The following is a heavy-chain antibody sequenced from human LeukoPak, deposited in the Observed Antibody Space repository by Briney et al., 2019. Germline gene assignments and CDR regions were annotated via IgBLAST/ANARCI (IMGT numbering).Heavy chain of an antibody. Sequence: SETLSLTCTVSGGSISSYYWSWIRQPAGKGLEWIGRIYTSGSTNYNPSLTSRVTMSVDTSKNQFSLKLSSVTAADTAVYYCARGMDSSGYYALDYSGQGNLVTVSS. D-gene: IGHD3-22*01. V-gene: IGHV4-4*07. J-gene: IGHJ4*02. CDR1: GGSISSYY. CDR3: ARGMDSSGYYALDY. CDR2: IYTSGST.